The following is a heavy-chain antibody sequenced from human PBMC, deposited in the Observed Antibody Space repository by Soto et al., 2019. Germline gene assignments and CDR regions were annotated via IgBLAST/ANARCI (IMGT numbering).Heavy chain of an antibody. Sequence: SETLSLTCAVSGYSLSSSNWWGWIRQPPGKGLEWIGYIYYSGTTYYNPSLKSRVTMSVDTSKNQFSLKLTSVTAVDTAVYYCARREIQGPIDYWGQGTLVPVSS. CDR2: IYYSGTT. V-gene: IGHV4-28*01. J-gene: IGHJ4*02. CDR3: ARREIQGPIDY. CDR1: GYSLSSSNW. D-gene: IGHD1-26*01.